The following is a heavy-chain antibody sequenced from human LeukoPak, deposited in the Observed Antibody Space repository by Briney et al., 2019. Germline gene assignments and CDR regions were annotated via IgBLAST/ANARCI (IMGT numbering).Heavy chain of an antibody. D-gene: IGHD1-26*01. CDR2: IYPGDSDT. CDR3: ARSDEFSGSYYDY. Sequence: KPGESLNISCKGSGYSFTSYWIGWVRQMPGKGLEWMGIIYPGDSDTRYSPSFQGQGTISADKSISTAYLQWSSLKASDTAMYYCARSDEFSGSYYDYWGQGTLVTVSS. CDR1: GYSFTSYW. V-gene: IGHV5-51*01. J-gene: IGHJ4*02.